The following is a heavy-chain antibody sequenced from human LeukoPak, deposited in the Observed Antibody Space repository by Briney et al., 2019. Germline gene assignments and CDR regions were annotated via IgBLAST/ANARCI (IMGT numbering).Heavy chain of an antibody. Sequence: SETLSLTCNVSGDSISSYYWSWNRQPAGKGLEWIGRIYTSGSTNYNPSLRSRVTMSVDTSKNQFSLQLSSVTAADTAVYYCAREFSGSYRALDYWGQGTLVTVSS. J-gene: IGHJ4*02. V-gene: IGHV4-4*07. CDR3: AREFSGSYRALDY. D-gene: IGHD1-26*01. CDR1: GDSISSYY. CDR2: IYTSGST.